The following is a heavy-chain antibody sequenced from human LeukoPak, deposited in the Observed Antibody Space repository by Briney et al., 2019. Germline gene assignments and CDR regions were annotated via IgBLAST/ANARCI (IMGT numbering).Heavy chain of an antibody. CDR1: GYXFXSYG. J-gene: IGHJ6*02. CDR2: ISAYNGNT. D-gene: IGHD3-22*01. V-gene: IGHV1-18*01. Sequence: TVSXXAXGYXFXSYGISWVRQAPGQGLEWMGWISAYNGNTNYAQKLQGRVTMTTDTSTSTAYMELRSLRSDDTAVYYCARGPLLRYDSSGYYYYYYGMDVWGQGTTVTVSS. CDR3: ARGPLLRYDSSGYYYYYYGMDV.